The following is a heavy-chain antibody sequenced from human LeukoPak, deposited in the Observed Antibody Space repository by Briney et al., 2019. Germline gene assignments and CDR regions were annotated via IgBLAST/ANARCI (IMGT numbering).Heavy chain of an antibody. J-gene: IGHJ3*02. CDR1: GYSFTSYW. D-gene: IGHD2-15*01. CDR3: ARRGYCSGGDCYSAVFDI. Sequence: GEPLKTSWKGSGYSFTSYWIAWVRQMPGKGLEWSGIIYPGDSDTRYSTSFHVQVTNSADKSISTAYLQWSSLKASDTAMYYCARRGYCSGGDCYSAVFDIWGQGTMVTVSS. V-gene: IGHV5-51*01. CDR2: IYPGDSDT.